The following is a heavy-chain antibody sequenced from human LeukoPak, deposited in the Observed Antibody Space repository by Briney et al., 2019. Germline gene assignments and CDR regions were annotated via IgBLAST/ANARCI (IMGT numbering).Heavy chain of an antibody. Sequence: SETLSLTCTVSGGSISSGSYYWSWIRQPAGKGLEWTGRIYTSGSTNYNPSLKSRVTISVDTSKNQFSLKLSSVTAADTAVYYCARDHVGRDGYNPPHYWGQGTLVTVSS. J-gene: IGHJ4*02. D-gene: IGHD5-24*01. CDR1: GGSISSGSYY. V-gene: IGHV4-61*02. CDR3: ARDHVGRDGYNPPHY. CDR2: IYTSGST.